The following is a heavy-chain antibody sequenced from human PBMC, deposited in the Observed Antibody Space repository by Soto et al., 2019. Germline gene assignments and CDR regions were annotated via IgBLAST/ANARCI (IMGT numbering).Heavy chain of an antibody. J-gene: IGHJ5*02. CDR3: ARTRYFCTSTSCYANWFDP. D-gene: IGHD2-2*01. CDR1: GYTFRSYG. CDR2: ISPHSGNT. V-gene: IGHV1-18*01. Sequence: QVQLVQSGGEVKKPGASVKVSCKASGYTFRSYGISWVRQAPGQGLEWMGYISPHSGNTNYVKKFQGRATMTTDTPTSTAYMELRSLRSDDTAVYYCARTRYFCTSTSCYANWFDPWGQGTLVTVSS.